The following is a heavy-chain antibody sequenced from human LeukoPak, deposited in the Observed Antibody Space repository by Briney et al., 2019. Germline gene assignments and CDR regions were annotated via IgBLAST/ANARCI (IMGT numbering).Heavy chain of an antibody. CDR1: GGSISSYY. CDR3: ARVLTIDGRYFDY. CDR2: IDYSGST. J-gene: IGHJ4*02. D-gene: IGHD4/OR15-4a*01. Sequence: PSETLSLTCTVSGGSISSYYWSWIRQPPGKGLEWIEYIDYSGSTNYNSSLKSRVTISVDTSKNQFSLKLTSVTAADTAVYYCARVLTIDGRYFDYWGQGTLVTVSS. V-gene: IGHV4-59*01.